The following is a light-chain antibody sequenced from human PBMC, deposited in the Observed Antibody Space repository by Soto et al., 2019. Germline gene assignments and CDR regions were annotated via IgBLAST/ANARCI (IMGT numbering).Light chain of an antibody. V-gene: IGKV1-39*01. Sequence: DIQMTQSPSSLSASVGARITITCRASQSITNFLNWYQQKPGTAPKLLIYAASSLPSGVPSRLTGSGSGTDFTLTISSLQPEDFATYYCQQTFSTPLTFGGGTKVEIK. CDR3: QQTFSTPLT. CDR2: AAS. CDR1: QSITNF. J-gene: IGKJ4*01.